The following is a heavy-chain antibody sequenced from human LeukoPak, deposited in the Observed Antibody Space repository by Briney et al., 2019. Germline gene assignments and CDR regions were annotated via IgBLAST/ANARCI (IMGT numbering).Heavy chain of an antibody. CDR1: GYSFTSYW. CDR2: IYPGDSDT. V-gene: IGHV5-51*01. D-gene: IGHD2-2*02. CDR3: ARDGCSSTSCYTFDY. J-gene: IGHJ4*02. Sequence: GESLQISCKGSGYSFTSYWIGWVRQMPGKGLEWMGIIYPGDSDTRYSPSFQGQVTISADKSISTAYLQWSSLKASDTAMYYCARDGCSSTSCYTFDYWGQGTLVTVSS.